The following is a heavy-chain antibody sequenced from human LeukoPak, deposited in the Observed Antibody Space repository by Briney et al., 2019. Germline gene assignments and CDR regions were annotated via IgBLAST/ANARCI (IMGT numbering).Heavy chain of an antibody. Sequence: GGSLRLSCAASGFTFSSYAMHWVRQAPGKGLEWVAVISYDGSNKYYADSVKGRFTISRDNSKNTLYLQMNSLRAEDTAVYYCARFGWDDVWGQGTLVTVSS. J-gene: IGHJ4*02. D-gene: IGHD1-1*01. V-gene: IGHV3-30*01. CDR2: ISYDGSNK. CDR3: ARFGWDDV. CDR1: GFTFSSYA.